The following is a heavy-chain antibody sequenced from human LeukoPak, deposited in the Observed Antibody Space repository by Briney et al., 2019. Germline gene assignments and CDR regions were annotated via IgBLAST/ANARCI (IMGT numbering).Heavy chain of an antibody. V-gene: IGHV3-23*01. CDR2: ISGSGGRT. CDR1: GFTFSSYG. D-gene: IGHD3-10*01. CDR3: AKAGRGGAITLVRGVKGDYYYMDV. J-gene: IGHJ6*03. Sequence: GASLRLSCAASGFTFSSYGMSWVRQAPGKGLEWVSGISGSGGRTYFADSVKGRFTISRDNSKNTLYLQMNSLRAEDTAVYYCAKAGRGGAITLVRGVKGDYYYMDVWGKGTTVTISS.